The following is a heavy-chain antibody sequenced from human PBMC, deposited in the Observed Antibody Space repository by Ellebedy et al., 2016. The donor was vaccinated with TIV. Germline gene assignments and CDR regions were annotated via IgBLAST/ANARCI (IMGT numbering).Heavy chain of an antibody. CDR2: ISWNTGII. V-gene: IGHV3-9*01. D-gene: IGHD1-26*01. Sequence: SLKISCAASGFTFDEYAMHWVRQAAGKGLEWVSVISWNTGIIAYAESVKGRFTISRDNAKNSLYLQMNSLRAEDTALYYCAKAVGATIRENFDYWGQGTLVTVSS. CDR1: GFTFDEYA. CDR3: AKAVGATIRENFDY. J-gene: IGHJ4*02.